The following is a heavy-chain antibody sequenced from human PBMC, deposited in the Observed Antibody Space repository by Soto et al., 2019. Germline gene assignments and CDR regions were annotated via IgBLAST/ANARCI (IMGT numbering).Heavy chain of an antibody. J-gene: IGHJ4*02. CDR2: IYHSGST. Sequence: QLQLQESGSGLVKPSQTLSLTCAVSGGSISSGGYSWGLIRQPPGKGLEWIGDIYHSGSTYYNPSLKSRVTISVDRSKTQCSLKLSSVTAADTAGYYCARVPDYWGQGTLVTVSS. CDR3: ARVPDY. CDR1: GGSISSGGYS. V-gene: IGHV4-30-2*01.